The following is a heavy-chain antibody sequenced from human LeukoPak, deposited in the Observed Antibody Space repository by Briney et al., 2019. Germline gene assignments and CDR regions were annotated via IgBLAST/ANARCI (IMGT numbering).Heavy chain of an antibody. D-gene: IGHD1-26*01. CDR3: ARAPRRASTTLLP. CDR2: INLSGST. J-gene: IGHJ5*02. CDR1: GGFFSGFY. Sequence: KPSETLSPTCAVYGGFFSGFYWSLFRQPPGKGVGGIGGINLSGSTNYHPSLKSRVTISVDTSKNQFSLKLSSVTAADTAVYYCARAPRRASTTLLPWGQGTLVTVSS. V-gene: IGHV4-34*01.